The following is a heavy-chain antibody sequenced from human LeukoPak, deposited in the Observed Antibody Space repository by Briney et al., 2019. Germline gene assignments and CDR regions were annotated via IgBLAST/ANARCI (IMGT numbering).Heavy chain of an antibody. V-gene: IGHV3-23*01. CDR2: ISGSGGST. CDR1: GFTFSSYA. CDR3: AKGDISDFWSGYYPPYFDY. D-gene: IGHD3-3*01. Sequence: GGSLRPSCAASGFTFSSYAMSWVRQAPGKGLEWVSAISGSGGSTYYADSVKGRFTISRDNSKNTLYLQMNSLRAEDTAVYYCAKGDISDFWSGYYPPYFDYWGQGTLVTVSS. J-gene: IGHJ4*02.